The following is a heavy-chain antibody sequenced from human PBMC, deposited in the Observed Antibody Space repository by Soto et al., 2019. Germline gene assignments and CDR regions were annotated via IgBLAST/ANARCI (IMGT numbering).Heavy chain of an antibody. V-gene: IGHV4-59*01. D-gene: IGHD5-18*01. CDR2: VYYRGNT. Sequence: SETLSLTCTIPGGSISNYYWTWIRQTPGKGLEWIGYVYYRGNTNYNPSLRSRVSISVDMSKNQFSLELSSVTAADTAMYYCAREVDTDLGGLGFYDAFDIWGPGTKVTVSS. CDR3: AREVDTDLGGLGFYDAFDI. CDR1: GGSISNYY. J-gene: IGHJ3*02.